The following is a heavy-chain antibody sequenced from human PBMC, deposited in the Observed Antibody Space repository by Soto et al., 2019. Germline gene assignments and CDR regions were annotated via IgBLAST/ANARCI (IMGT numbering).Heavy chain of an antibody. CDR1: GFTFGGYG. V-gene: IGHV3-21*01. CDR2: ISSSSSYI. Sequence: GGSLRLSCGASGFTFGGYGGNWVRQAPGKGLERVSSISSSSSYIYYADSVKGRFTISRDNAKNSLYLQMNSLRAEDTAVYYCARVPGRGYCSGGSCYSEGFDYWGQGTLVTVSS. CDR3: ARVPGRGYCSGGSCYSEGFDY. J-gene: IGHJ4*02. D-gene: IGHD2-15*01.